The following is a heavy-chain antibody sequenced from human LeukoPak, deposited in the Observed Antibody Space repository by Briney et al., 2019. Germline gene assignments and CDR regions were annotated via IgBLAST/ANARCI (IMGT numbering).Heavy chain of an antibody. CDR3: ARPSYLRKHYYYYYGMDV. V-gene: IGHV4-59*08. Sequence: SETLSLTCTVSGGSISSYYWSWIRQPPGKGLEWIGYIYYSGSTNYNPSLKSRVTISVDTSKNQFSLKLSSVTAADTAVYYCARPSYLRKHYYYYYGMDVWGQGTTVTFSS. CDR1: GGSISSYY. J-gene: IGHJ6*02. CDR2: IYYSGST. D-gene: IGHD3-3*01.